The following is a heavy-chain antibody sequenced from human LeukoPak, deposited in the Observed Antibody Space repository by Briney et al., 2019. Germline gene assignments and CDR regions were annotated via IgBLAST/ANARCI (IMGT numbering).Heavy chain of an antibody. V-gene: IGHV4-61*02. Sequence: SETLSLTCTVSCGSINSGSYFWTWIRQPAGQPAGKGLEWIGRIYTTGRTSYNPSIGSRVTISADMSKNQFSLHLTAATAADTAVYFCARAYYWVDSWGQGTLVTVSS. CDR3: ARAYYWVDS. CDR2: IYTTGRT. D-gene: IGHD2-21*01. J-gene: IGHJ5*01. CDR1: CGSINSGSYF.